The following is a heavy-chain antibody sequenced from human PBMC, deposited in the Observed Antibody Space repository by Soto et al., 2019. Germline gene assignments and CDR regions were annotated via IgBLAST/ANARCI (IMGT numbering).Heavy chain of an antibody. D-gene: IGHD3-3*01. CDR2: IKPDGSEG. J-gene: IGHJ6*02. V-gene: IGHV3-7*03. Sequence: TGGSLRLSCAASGFIFSSSWMTWVRQAPGKGLEWVANIKPDGSEGYYADSVKGRFTISRDNARNSLYLQVSSLRAEDTAVYYCARESLLKSIPIYGYFYYGMDVWGQGTTVTVSS. CDR1: GFIFSSSW. CDR3: ARESLLKSIPIYGYFYYGMDV.